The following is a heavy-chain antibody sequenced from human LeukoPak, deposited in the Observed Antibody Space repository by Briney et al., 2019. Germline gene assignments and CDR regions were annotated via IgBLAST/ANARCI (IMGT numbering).Heavy chain of an antibody. CDR1: GFTFSSYR. CDR3: ARDVAAFDY. D-gene: IGHD6-25*01. V-gene: IGHV3-7*05. J-gene: IGHJ4*02. CDR2: MKQDGTEK. Sequence: PGGSLRLSCAASGFTFSSYRMTWVRQAPGKGLECVANMKQDGTEKYYADSVKGRFIISRDNAKYSLFLQMNRLRVEDTAVYYCARDVAAFDYWGQGNLVTVSS.